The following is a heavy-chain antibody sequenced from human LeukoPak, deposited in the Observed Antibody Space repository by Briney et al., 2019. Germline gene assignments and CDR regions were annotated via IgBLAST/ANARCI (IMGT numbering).Heavy chain of an antibody. V-gene: IGHV3-33*06. CDR3: AKSRVTSGNV. Sequence: GGSLRLSCAASGFTFSSYGMHWVRQAPGKGLEWVAVIWYDGSNKYYADSVKGRFTISRDNFNNTLYLQMNSLRAEDTAIYYCAKSRVTSGNVWGQGTTVTVSS. J-gene: IGHJ6*02. D-gene: IGHD2-21*02. CDR2: IWYDGSNK. CDR1: GFTFSSYG.